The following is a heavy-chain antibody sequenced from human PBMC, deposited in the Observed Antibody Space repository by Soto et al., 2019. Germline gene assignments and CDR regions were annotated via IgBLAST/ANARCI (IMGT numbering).Heavy chain of an antibody. CDR1: GLNFMSHG. V-gene: IGHV3-30*18. CDR2: ISYDGSNK. D-gene: IGHD6-19*01. Sequence: WGPQRLPWAAAGLNFMSHGVRRVRQAPGKGLEWVAVISYDGSNKYYADSVKGRFTISRDNSKNTLYLQMNSLRAEDTAVYYCAKDLFPGYSSGWYPFDYWGQGTLVTVSS. CDR3: AKDLFPGYSSGWYPFDY. J-gene: IGHJ4*02.